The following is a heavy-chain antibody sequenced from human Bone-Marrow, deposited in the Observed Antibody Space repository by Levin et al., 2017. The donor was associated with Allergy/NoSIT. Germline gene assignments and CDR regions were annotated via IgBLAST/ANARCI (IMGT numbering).Heavy chain of an antibody. D-gene: IGHD6-19*01. CDR1: GFNFNYYD. Sequence: SCAASGFNFNYYDMHWVRQAPGKGLEWVAVISFDGSDEYYADSVKGRFIISRDNSKKMLSLQMNSLKSEDTAVYFCARDSYSEGVISSDWHLALWGRGTLATVSS. CDR3: ARDSYSEGVISSDWHLAL. V-gene: IGHV3-30*03. J-gene: IGHJ2*01. CDR2: ISFDGSDE.